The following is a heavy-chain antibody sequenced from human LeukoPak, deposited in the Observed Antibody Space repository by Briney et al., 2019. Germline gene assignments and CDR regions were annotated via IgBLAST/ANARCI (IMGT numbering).Heavy chain of an antibody. CDR3: ARSGYCSSTSCPHYFDY. J-gene: IGHJ4*02. Sequence: PSETLSLTCTVSGGSISSYYWGWVRQPRGKGLEWIGYIYYSGSTNYNPSLKSRVTISVDTSKHPFSLKLSSVTAADTAVYYCARSGYCSSTSCPHYFDYWGQGTLVTVSS. CDR1: GGSISSYY. D-gene: IGHD2-2*01. V-gene: IGHV4-59*01. CDR2: IYYSGST.